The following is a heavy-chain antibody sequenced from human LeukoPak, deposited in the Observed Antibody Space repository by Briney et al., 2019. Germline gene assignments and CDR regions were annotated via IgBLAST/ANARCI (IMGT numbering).Heavy chain of an antibody. CDR3: ARTSIAAAGTYYFDY. J-gene: IGHJ4*02. V-gene: IGHV4-38-2*02. CDR1: GYSISSGYY. Sequence: PSETLSLTCTVSGYSISSGYYWGWIRQPPGKGLEWIGSIYYSGSTYYNPSLKSRVTISVDTSKNQFSLKLSSVTAADTAVYYCARTSIAAAGTYYFDYWGQGTLVTVSS. CDR2: IYYSGST. D-gene: IGHD6-13*01.